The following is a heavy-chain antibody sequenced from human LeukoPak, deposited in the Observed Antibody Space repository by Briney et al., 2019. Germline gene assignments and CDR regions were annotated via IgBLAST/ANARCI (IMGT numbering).Heavy chain of an antibody. CDR3: ARDYYDSSGYYRYLDY. V-gene: IGHV1-46*01. D-gene: IGHD3-22*01. J-gene: IGHJ4*02. CDR2: INPSGGST. CDR1: GYTFTSYY. Sequence: ASVKVSCKASGYTFTSYYMHWVRQAPGQGLEWMGIINPSGGSTSYAQKFQGRVTMTRDTSTSTVYMELSSLRSEDTAVYYCARDYYDSSGYYRYLDYWGQGTLVTVSS.